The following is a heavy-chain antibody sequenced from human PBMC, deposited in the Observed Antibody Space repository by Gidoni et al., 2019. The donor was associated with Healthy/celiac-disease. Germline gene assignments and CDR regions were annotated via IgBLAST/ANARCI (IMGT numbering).Heavy chain of an antibody. CDR2: IIPIVGIA. D-gene: IGHD3-10*01. CDR1: GGTFSSYA. CDR3: ARDRWPHRDYYYYGMDV. J-gene: IGHJ6*02. Sequence: QVQLVQSGAEVKKPGSSVKVSCKASGGTFSSYAISWVRQAPGQGLEWMGGIIPIVGIANYAQKFQGRVTITADKSTSTAYMELSSLRSEDTAVYYCARDRWPHRDYYYYGMDVWGQGTTVTVSS. V-gene: IGHV1-69*17.